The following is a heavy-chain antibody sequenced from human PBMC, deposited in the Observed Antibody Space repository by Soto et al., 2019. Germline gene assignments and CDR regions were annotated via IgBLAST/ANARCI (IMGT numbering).Heavy chain of an antibody. CDR2: IYYSGST. CDR1: GGSISSSSYY. V-gene: IGHV4-39*02. Sequence: SETLSLTCTVSGGSISSSSYYWGWIRQPPGKGLEWIGSIYYSGSTYYNPSLKSRVTISVDTSKNQFSLKLSSVTAADTAVYYCAREHDWLQNYYYYYGMDVWGQGTTVTV. D-gene: IGHD3-9*01. J-gene: IGHJ6*02. CDR3: AREHDWLQNYYYYYGMDV.